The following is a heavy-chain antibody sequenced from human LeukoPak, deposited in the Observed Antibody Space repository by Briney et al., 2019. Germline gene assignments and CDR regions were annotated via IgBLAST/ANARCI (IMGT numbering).Heavy chain of an antibody. CDR1: GGSISSYY. J-gene: IGHJ3*02. D-gene: IGHD6-13*01. V-gene: IGHV4-59*01. Sequence: PSETLSLTCTVSGGSISSYYWSWIRQPPGKGLEWIGYIYYSGSTNYNPSLKSRVTISVDTSKNQVSLKLSSVTAADTAVYYCASQYSSSWDDAFDIWGQGTMVTVSS. CDR2: IYYSGST. CDR3: ASQYSSSWDDAFDI.